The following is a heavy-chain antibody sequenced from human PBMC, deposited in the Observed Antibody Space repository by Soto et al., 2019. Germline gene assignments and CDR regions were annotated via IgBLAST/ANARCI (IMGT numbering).Heavy chain of an antibody. CDR3: ATDAVLLWFGEVPPLVG. CDR2: FDPEDGET. CDR1: GYTLTELS. Sequence: QVQLVQSGAEVKKPGASVKVSCKVSGYTLTELSMHWVRQAPGKGLEWMGGFDPEDGETIYAQKFQGRVTMNEDASTDTAYMELSSLRSEDTAVYYCATDAVLLWFGEVPPLVGWGQGTLVTVSS. D-gene: IGHD3-10*01. J-gene: IGHJ4*02. V-gene: IGHV1-24*01.